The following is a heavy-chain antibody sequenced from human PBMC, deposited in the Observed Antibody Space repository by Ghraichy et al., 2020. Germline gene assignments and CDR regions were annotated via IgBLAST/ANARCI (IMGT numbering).Heavy chain of an antibody. CDR1: GGSFSDHY. J-gene: IGHJ1*01. Sequence: SQTLSLTCAVFGGSFSDHYRVWIRQPPGKGLEWIGDIHPSGSTNYNPSLASRVTMSVDTSKNQFSLRLSSVTAADKAVYYCARGEDSAKIHHWGQGTLVTVCS. V-gene: IGHV4-34*01. CDR2: IHPSGST. D-gene: IGHD3-22*01. CDR3: ARGEDSAKIHH.